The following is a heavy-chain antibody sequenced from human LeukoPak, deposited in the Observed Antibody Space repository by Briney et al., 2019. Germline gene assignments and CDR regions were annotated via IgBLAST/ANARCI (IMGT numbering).Heavy chain of an antibody. D-gene: IGHD3-16*02. V-gene: IGHV4-4*02. CDR2: INHSGST. CDR1: GGSISSSNW. J-gene: IGHJ5*02. CDR3: ARGNMITFGGVILGDWFDP. Sequence: SETLSLTCAVSGGSISSSNWWSWVRQPPGKGLEWIGEINHSGSTNYNPSLKSRVTISVDTSKNQFSLKLSSVTAADTAVYYCARGNMITFGGVILGDWFDPWGQGTLVTVSS.